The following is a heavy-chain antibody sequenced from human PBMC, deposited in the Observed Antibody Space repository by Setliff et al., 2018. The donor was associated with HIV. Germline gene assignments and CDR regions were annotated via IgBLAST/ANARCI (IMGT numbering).Heavy chain of an antibody. Sequence: PSETLSLTCGVHGASFSGYYQSWIRQPPGKGLEWIEEIDHRGNSNCIVSLKSRVTISVDKSKNQFSLKLNSVTAADTAVYFCARALAGGSGWNYFDLWGPGTLVTVSS. CDR3: ARALAGGSGWNYFDL. CDR1: GASFSGYY. J-gene: IGHJ4*02. V-gene: IGHV4-34*01. D-gene: IGHD6-19*01. CDR2: IDHRGNS.